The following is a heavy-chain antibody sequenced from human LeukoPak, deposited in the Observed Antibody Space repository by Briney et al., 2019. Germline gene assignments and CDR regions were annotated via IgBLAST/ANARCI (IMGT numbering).Heavy chain of an antibody. Sequence: SETLSLTCAVYGGFFSGYYWSWIRQPPGKGLEWIGEINHSGSTNYNPSLKSRVTISVDTSKNQFSLKLSSVTAADTAVYYCARGCSWYSSSWPTYRNERNWFDPWGQGTLVTVSS. CDR3: ARGCSWYSSSWPTYRNERNWFDP. J-gene: IGHJ5*02. CDR1: GGFFSGYY. CDR2: INHSGST. D-gene: IGHD6-13*01. V-gene: IGHV4-34*01.